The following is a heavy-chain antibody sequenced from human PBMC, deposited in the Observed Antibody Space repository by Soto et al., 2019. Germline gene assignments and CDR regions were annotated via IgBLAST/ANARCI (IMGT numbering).Heavy chain of an antibody. D-gene: IGHD3-16*02. CDR3: ARVNYDYVWGSYRPYGMDV. J-gene: IGHJ6*02. CDR2: IYRSGST. CDR1: GGSISSGGYS. Sequence: QLQLQESGSGLVKPSQTLSLTCAVSGGSISSGGYSWSWIRQPPGKGLEWIGYIYRSGSTYYNPSLKSRVTISVDRSKNQFSLKLSSVTAADTAVYYCARVNYDYVWGSYRPYGMDVWGQGTTVTVSS. V-gene: IGHV4-30-2*01.